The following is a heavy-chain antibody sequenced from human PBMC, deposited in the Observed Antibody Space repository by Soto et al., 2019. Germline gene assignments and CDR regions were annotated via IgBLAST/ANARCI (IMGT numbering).Heavy chain of an antibody. D-gene: IGHD3-3*01. CDR2: ISGSGGST. CDR3: AKGSLPPSYYDFWSGYLFDY. Sequence: EVQLLESGGGLVQPGGSLRLSCAASGFTFSSYAMSWVRQAPGKGLEWVSAISGSGGSTYYADSVKGRFTISRDNSKNTLYLQMNSLRAEDTAVYYCAKGSLPPSYYDFWSGYLFDYWGQGTLVTVSS. J-gene: IGHJ4*02. V-gene: IGHV3-23*01. CDR1: GFTFSSYA.